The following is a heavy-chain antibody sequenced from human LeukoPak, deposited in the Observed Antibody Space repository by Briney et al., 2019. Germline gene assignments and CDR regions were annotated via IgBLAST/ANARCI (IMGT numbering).Heavy chain of an antibody. V-gene: IGHV3-74*01. CDR1: GFIFNNYG. CDR3: ATYRGYLVEY. J-gene: IGHJ4*02. Sequence: GGSLRLSCAASGFIFNNYGLIWVRQAPGKGLVWVSRIKYDESITNYADSVKGRFTTSRDNGKNTLYLQMNSLRAEDTAIYYCATYRGYLVEYWGQGTLVTVSS. D-gene: IGHD1-1*01. CDR2: IKYDESIT.